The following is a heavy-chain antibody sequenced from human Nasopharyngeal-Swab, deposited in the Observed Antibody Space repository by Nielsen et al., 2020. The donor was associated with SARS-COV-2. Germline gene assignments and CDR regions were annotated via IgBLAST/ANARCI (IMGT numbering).Heavy chain of an antibody. CDR3: ARDREYSSGWPNGMDV. Sequence: ASVKVSCKASGYTFTSYYMHWVRQAPGQGLEWMGIINPSGGSTSYAQKFQGRVTMTRDTSTSTVYMELSSLGSEDTAVYYCARDREYSSGWPNGMDVWGQGTTVTVSS. V-gene: IGHV1-46*01. CDR1: GYTFTSYY. J-gene: IGHJ6*02. CDR2: INPSGGST. D-gene: IGHD6-19*01.